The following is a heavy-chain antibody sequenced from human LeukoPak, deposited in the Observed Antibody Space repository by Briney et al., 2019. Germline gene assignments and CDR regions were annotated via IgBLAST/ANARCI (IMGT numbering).Heavy chain of an antibody. D-gene: IGHD3-22*01. Sequence: GESRKISCKGSGYSFTSYWIGWVRQMPGKGLEWMGIIYPGDSDTRYSPSFQGQVTISADKSISTAYLQWSSLKASDTAMYYCARQGIYDSSGYYYVGYDYFDYWGQGTLVTVSS. CDR3: ARQGIYDSSGYYYVGYDYFDY. CDR1: GYSFTSYW. J-gene: IGHJ4*02. V-gene: IGHV5-51*01. CDR2: IYPGDSDT.